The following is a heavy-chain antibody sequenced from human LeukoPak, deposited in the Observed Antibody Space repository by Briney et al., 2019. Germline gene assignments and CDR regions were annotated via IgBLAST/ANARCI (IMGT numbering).Heavy chain of an antibody. V-gene: IGHV3-30*18. CDR1: GLTFSSYG. J-gene: IGHJ4*02. CDR2: ISYDGSNK. CDR3: AKLPFTNAAPDGY. Sequence: PGGSLRLSCAASGLTFSSYGMHWVRQAPGKGLEWVAVISYDGSNKYYADSVKGRFTISRDNSKNTLYLQMNSLRAEDTAVYYCAKLPFTNAAPDGYWGQGTLVTVSS. D-gene: IGHD2-8*01.